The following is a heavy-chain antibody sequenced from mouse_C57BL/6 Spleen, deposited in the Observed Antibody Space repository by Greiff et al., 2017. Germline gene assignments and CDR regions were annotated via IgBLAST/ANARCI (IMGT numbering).Heavy chain of an antibody. CDR2: ISSGSSTI. Sequence: DVMLVESGGGLVKPGGSLKLSCAASGFTFSDYGMHWVRQAPEKGLEWVAYISSGSSTIYYADTVKGRFTISRDNAKNTLFLQMTSLRSEDTAMYYCARSGSPYFDYWGQGTTLTVSS. CDR3: ARSGSPYFDY. V-gene: IGHV5-17*01. CDR1: GFTFSDYG. J-gene: IGHJ2*01. D-gene: IGHD3-1*01.